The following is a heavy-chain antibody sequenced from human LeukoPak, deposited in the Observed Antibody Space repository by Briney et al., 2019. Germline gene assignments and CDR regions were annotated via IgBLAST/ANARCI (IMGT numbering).Heavy chain of an antibody. D-gene: IGHD4-17*01. CDR1: GYTFTSYG. CDR3: AREYDYGDAFDI. Sequence: ASVKVSCRASGYTFTSYGISWVRQAPGQGLEWMGWMNPNSGNTGYAQKFQGRVTMTRNTSISTAYMELSSLRSEDTAVYYCAREYDYGDAFDIWGQGTMVTVSS. J-gene: IGHJ3*02. CDR2: MNPNSGNT. V-gene: IGHV1-8*02.